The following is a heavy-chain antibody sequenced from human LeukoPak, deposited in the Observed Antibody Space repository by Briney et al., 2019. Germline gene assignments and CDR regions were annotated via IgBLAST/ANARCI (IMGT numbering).Heavy chain of an antibody. J-gene: IGHJ4*02. CDR1: GGSISRSSYY. D-gene: IGHD4-23*01. V-gene: IGHV4-39*07. CDR3: VRVDNGGNYFDY. Sequence: SETLSLTCTVSGGSISRSSYYWAWIRQPPGKGLEWIGSIYHSGSTYYNPSLKSRLTISADTSKNQFSLRLSSVTAADTAVYYCVRVDNGGNYFDYWGQGTLVTVSS. CDR2: IYHSGST.